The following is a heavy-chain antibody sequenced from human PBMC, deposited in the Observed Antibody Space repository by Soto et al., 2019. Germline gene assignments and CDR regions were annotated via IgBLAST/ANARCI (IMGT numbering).Heavy chain of an antibody. CDR1: GFTFSSYS. V-gene: IGHV3-48*01. D-gene: IGHD1-1*01. Sequence: EVQLVESGGGLVQPGGSLRLSCAASGFTFSSYSMNWVRQAPGKGLEWVSYISSSSSTIYYADSVKGRFTISRDNAKNSLYLQMNSLRAEDTAVYYCARALDRLPGDTDVWGKGTTVTVSS. CDR3: ARALDRLPGDTDV. CDR2: ISSSSSTI. J-gene: IGHJ6*04.